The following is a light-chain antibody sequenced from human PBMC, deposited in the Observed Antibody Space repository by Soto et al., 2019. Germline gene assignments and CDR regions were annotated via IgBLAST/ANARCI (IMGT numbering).Light chain of an antibody. CDR1: QSVSSY. Sequence: LLLPQSPATLSLSPGERATLSCRASQSVSSYLAWYQQKPGQAPRLLIYDASNRATGIPARFSGSGSGTDFTLTISSLEPEDFAVYYCQQITNWPPSITFGQGTRLEIK. CDR2: DAS. V-gene: IGKV3-11*01. CDR3: QQITNWPPSIT. J-gene: IGKJ5*01.